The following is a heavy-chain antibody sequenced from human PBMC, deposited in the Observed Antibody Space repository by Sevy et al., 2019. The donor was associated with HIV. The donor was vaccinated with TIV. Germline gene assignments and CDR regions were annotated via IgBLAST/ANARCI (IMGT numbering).Heavy chain of an antibody. CDR1: GGSISSTSYY. V-gene: IGHV4-39*01. CDR2: IYYTGNT. Sequence: SETLSLTCSVSGGSISSTSYYWGWIRQPPGKGLEWIGTIYYTGNTYYNPSLKSRVTISVDTSKNRFSLKLSSVTAADTAVYYCARQSWYTSGWLWFDPWGQGTLVTVSS. J-gene: IGHJ5*02. D-gene: IGHD6-19*01. CDR3: ARQSWYTSGWLWFDP.